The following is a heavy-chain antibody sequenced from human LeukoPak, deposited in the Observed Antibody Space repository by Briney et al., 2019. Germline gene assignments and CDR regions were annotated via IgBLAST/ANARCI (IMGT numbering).Heavy chain of an antibody. CDR2: IYTSGST. Sequence: PSETLSLTCTASGGSISSYYWSWIRQPAGKGLEWIGRIYTSGSTNYNPSLKSRVTMSVDTPKNQFSLKLSSVTAADTAVYYCARALRFLEWNWFDPWGQGTLVTVSS. J-gene: IGHJ5*02. V-gene: IGHV4-4*07. CDR1: GGSISSYY. D-gene: IGHD3-3*01. CDR3: ARALRFLEWNWFDP.